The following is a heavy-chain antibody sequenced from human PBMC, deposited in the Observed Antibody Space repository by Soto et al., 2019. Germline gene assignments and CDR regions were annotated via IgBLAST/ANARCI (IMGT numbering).Heavy chain of an antibody. J-gene: IGHJ6*02. V-gene: IGHV1-18*01. D-gene: IGHD2-2*01. Sequence: ASVKVSCKASGYTFTSYGISWVRQAPGQALEWMGWISAYNGNTNYAQKLQGRVTMTTDTSTSTAYMELRSLRSDDTAVYYCAREGVVVPAAMGGYYYYYYGMDVWGQGTTVTVS. CDR2: ISAYNGNT. CDR1: GYTFTSYG. CDR3: AREGVVVPAAMGGYYYYYYGMDV.